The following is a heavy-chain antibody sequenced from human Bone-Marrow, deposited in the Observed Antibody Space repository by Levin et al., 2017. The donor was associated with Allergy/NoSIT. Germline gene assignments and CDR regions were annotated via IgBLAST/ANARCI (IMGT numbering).Heavy chain of an antibody. CDR2: LKSDGSRA. CDR1: GFTFRSHW. D-gene: IGHD2-15*01. CDR3: ARGVVAESSVGLDV. V-gene: IGHV3-74*01. J-gene: IGHJ6*02. Sequence: GGSLRLSCVASGFTFRSHWMYWVRQGPGKGLVWVSRLKSDGSRAIYADSVNGRFTISRDNAKNTLYLQMNSLSAEDTGVYYCARGVVAESSVGLDVWGQGTTVTVSS.